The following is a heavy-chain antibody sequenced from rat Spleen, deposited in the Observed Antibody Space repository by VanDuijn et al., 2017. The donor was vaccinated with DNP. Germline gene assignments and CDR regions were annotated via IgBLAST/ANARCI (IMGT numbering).Heavy chain of an antibody. J-gene: IGHJ4*01. V-gene: IGHV5-7*01. Sequence: EVQLVESGGGLVQPGRSLKLSCAASGFTFSNCNMAWVRQAPKKGLEWVATISYDGSSTYYRDSVKGRFTISRDDAKSTLYLQMDSLRSEDTATYFCARHEHYGNYHFYAMDAWGQGTSVTVSS. CDR2: ISYDGSST. CDR1: GFTFSNCN. D-gene: IGHD1-12*03. CDR3: ARHEHYGNYHFYAMDA.